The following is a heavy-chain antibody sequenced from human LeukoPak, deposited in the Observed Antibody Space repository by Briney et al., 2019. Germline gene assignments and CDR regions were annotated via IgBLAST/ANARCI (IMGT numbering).Heavy chain of an antibody. Sequence: SETLSLTCTVSGGSISSHYWSWIRQPAGKGLEWIGRTYTSGSINYNPSLKSRVTVSVDTSKNQFSLKLRSVTAADTAVYYCARGGYYYGPSDWGQGTLVTVSS. V-gene: IGHV4-4*07. J-gene: IGHJ1*01. CDR2: TYTSGSI. CDR1: GGSISSHY. CDR3: ARGGYYYGPSD. D-gene: IGHD3-10*01.